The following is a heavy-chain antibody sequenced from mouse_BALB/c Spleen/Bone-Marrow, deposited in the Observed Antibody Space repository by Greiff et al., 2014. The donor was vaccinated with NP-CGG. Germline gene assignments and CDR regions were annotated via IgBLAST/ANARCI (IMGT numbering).Heavy chain of an antibody. CDR1: GYTFTVYW. V-gene: IGHV1-7*01. J-gene: IGHJ3*01. CDR2: INPSTAYT. Sequence: VQLQESGAELAKPGASVKMSCKASGYTFTVYWIHWVKQRPGQGLEWIGYINPSTAYTEYNQKFQDKATLTADKSSTTAYMQLSSLTSEDSAVYYWALTTATPFAYWGQGTLVTVS. CDR3: ALTTATPFAY. D-gene: IGHD1-2*01.